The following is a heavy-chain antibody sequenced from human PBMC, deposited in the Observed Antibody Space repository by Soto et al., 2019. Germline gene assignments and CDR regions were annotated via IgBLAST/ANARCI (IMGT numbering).Heavy chain of an antibody. V-gene: IGHV3-72*01. CDR1: GFSFSDHY. Sequence: EVQLVESGGGLVQPGGSLRLSCAASGFSFSDHYMDWVRQAPGKGLEWVGRSRNKANSYTTEYAASVKGRFTISRDDSKNSLYLQMNSLKTEDTAVYYCARVLVRGVIRIFDYWGQGTLVTVSS. CDR3: ARVLVRGVIRIFDY. D-gene: IGHD3-10*01. J-gene: IGHJ4*02. CDR2: SRNKANSYTT.